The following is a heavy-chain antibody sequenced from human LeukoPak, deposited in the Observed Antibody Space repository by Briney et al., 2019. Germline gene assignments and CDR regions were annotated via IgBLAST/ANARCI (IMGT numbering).Heavy chain of an antibody. V-gene: IGHV4-4*07. CDR3: ARDSGPSPFRSGYFNWFDP. D-gene: IGHD3-3*01. CDR2: IYTSGST. J-gene: IGHJ5*02. Sequence: PSETLSLTCTVSGGSISSYYWSWIRQPAGKGLEWIGRIYTSGSTNYNPSLKSRVTMSVDTSKNQFSLKLSSVTAADTAVYYCARDSGPSPFRSGYFNWFDPWGQGTLVTVSS. CDR1: GGSISSYY.